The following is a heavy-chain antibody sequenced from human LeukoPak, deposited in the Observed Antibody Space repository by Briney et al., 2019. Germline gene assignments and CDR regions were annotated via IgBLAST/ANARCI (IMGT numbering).Heavy chain of an antibody. D-gene: IGHD2-2*01. Sequence: PSETLSLTCTVSGGSINSYYWNWIRQPPGKGLEWIAYIYTGEGTKSNSNPSLKSRVTISVDTSENQFSLKLSSVTAADTAVYYCAGVVPTTKWAVDCWGQGTLVTVSS. J-gene: IGHJ4*02. CDR3: AGVVPTTKWAVDC. CDR1: GGSINSYY. CDR2: IYTGEGTKS. V-gene: IGHV4-4*09.